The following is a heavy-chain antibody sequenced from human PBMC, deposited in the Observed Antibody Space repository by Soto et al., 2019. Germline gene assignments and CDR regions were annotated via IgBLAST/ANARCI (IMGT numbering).Heavy chain of an antibody. CDR2: INAGNGNT. D-gene: IGHD6-19*01. Sequence: QVQLVQSGAEEKKPGASVKVSCKASVYTFTGYAMHWVRQAPGQRIEWMGWINAGNGNTKYSQKFQGRVTITRDTSASSAYMELSSLRSEDTAVYYCARAVPVAADLDYWGQGTLVTVSS. CDR1: VYTFTGYA. V-gene: IGHV1-3*05. CDR3: ARAVPVAADLDY. J-gene: IGHJ4*02.